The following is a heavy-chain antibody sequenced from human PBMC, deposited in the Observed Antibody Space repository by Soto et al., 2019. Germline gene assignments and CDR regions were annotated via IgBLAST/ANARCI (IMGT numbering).Heavy chain of an antibody. Sequence: EVQLVESGGGLVQPGGSLRLSCAVSEFTFSTYWMTWVRQAPGKGLEWVANIXXXGSEKNYLESLRGRFTISSDNAKXXXXXXXXXXXXXXXXXXXCAGGSGWESASWGQGTLVTVS. CDR1: EFTFSTYW. D-gene: IGHD6-19*01. CDR2: IXXXGSEK. J-gene: IGHJ4*02. V-gene: IGHV3-7*02. CDR3: AGGSGWESAS.